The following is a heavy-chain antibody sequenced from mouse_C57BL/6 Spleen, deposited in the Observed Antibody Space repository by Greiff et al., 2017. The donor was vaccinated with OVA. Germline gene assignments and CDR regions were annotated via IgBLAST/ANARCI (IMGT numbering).Heavy chain of an antibody. CDR3: ARGIYDGYYGGAMDY. J-gene: IGHJ4*01. CDR1: GYTFTSYW. V-gene: IGHV1-55*01. Sequence: VQLQQPGAELVKPGASVKMSCKASGYTFTSYWITWVKQRPGQGLEWIGDIYPGSGSTNYNEKFKSKATLTVDTSSSTAYMQLSSLTSEDSAVYYCARGIYDGYYGGAMDYWGQGTSVTVSS. CDR2: IYPGSGST. D-gene: IGHD2-3*01.